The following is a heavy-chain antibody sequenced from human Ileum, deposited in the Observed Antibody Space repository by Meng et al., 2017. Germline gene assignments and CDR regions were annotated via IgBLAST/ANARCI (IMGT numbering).Heavy chain of an antibody. V-gene: IGHV6-1*01. J-gene: IGHJ4*02. CDR1: GDSVSSNTAV. Sequence: SETLSLTCAISGDSVSSNTAVWNCIRQSPSRGLEWLGRTYYRSKWYNGYAVSVEGRITIDPDTSKNQFSLQLNSVTPQDTAVYYCTRGLQFYRFEYWGQGTLVTVSS. CDR3: TRGLQFYRFEY. CDR2: TYYRSKWYN. D-gene: IGHD5-24*01.